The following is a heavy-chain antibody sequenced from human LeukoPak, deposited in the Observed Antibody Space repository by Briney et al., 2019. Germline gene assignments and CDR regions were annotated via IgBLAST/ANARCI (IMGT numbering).Heavy chain of an antibody. Sequence: SQTLSLTCAISGDSVSSNSAAWNWIRQSPSRGLEWLGRTYYRSKWYNDYAVSVKSRITINPDTSKNQFSLKLSSVTAADTAVYYCARRADIVVVPAAQNGRNWFDPWGQGTLVTVSS. V-gene: IGHV6-1*01. J-gene: IGHJ5*02. CDR1: GDSVSSNSAA. CDR3: ARRADIVVVPAAQNGRNWFDP. CDR2: TYYRSKWYN. D-gene: IGHD2-2*01.